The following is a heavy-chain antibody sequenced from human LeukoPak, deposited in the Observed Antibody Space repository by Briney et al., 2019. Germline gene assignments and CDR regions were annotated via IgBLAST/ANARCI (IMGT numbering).Heavy chain of an antibody. J-gene: IGHJ4*02. D-gene: IGHD6-13*01. CDR3: ARDLLGSGYSSSWYK. V-gene: IGHV4-61*02. Sequence: SQTLSLTCTVSGGSISSGSYYWSWIRQPAGKGLEWIGRIYTSGSTNYNPSLKSRVTISVDTSKNQFSLKLSSVTAADTAVYYCARDLLGSGYSSSWYKWGQGTLVTVSS. CDR2: IYTSGST. CDR1: GGSISSGSYY.